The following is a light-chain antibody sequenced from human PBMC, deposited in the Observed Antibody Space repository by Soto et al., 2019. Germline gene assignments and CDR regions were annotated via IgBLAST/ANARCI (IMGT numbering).Light chain of an antibody. J-gene: IGKJ1*01. CDR1: QSVLYSSNKKNY. Sequence: DFVMTQSPDSLAVSLGERATINCRSIQSVLYSSNKKNYLAWFQQKSGQPPKVLIYWASTRESGVADRFSGSVSGTDFTLSISSLLAGDVAVYCCQQYYGPPTFGRGNKVEIK. CDR2: WAS. CDR3: QQYYGPPT. V-gene: IGKV4-1*01.